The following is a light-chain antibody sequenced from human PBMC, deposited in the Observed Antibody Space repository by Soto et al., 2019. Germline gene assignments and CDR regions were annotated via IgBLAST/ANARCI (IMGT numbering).Light chain of an antibody. CDR3: QQYKSYPWT. J-gene: IGKJ1*01. V-gene: IGKV1-5*03. CDR2: EAS. CDR1: QSIGNW. Sequence: IRMAQSPSTQPASIGDGVTITCRASQSIGNWLAWYQQKPGRAPKLLMYEASSLESGVPSRFSGSGSGTEFTLTISGLQPDDFATYHCQQYKSYPWTFGQGTKVDIK.